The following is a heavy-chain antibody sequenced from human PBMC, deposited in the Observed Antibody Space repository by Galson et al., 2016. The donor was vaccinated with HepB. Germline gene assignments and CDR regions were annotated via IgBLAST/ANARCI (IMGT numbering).Heavy chain of an antibody. CDR1: GYSFAGYY. V-gene: IGHV1-2*02. CDR3: AVVPLHCSSTGCYIDF. D-gene: IGHD2-2*02. J-gene: IGHJ4*02. Sequence: SVKVSCKASGYSFAGYYIHWVRQAPGLGLEWMGWINPSTGGTNYAPKFEGRVTMTGDTSISTAYLEVNGLTSDDTAVYYCAVVPLHCSSTGCYIDFWGQGSLVTVSS. CDR2: INPSTGGT.